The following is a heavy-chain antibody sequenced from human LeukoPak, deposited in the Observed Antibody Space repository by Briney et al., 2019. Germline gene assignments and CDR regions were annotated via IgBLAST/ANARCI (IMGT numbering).Heavy chain of an antibody. Sequence: ASVKVSCKASGYTFTVYYMHWVRQAPGQGLEWMGWINPNSGGTHYAQKFQGRVTMTRDTSISTAYMELSRLRSDDTAVYYCARTYSSGYYPFDYWGQGTLVTVSS. CDR3: ARTYSSGYYPFDY. J-gene: IGHJ4*02. CDR1: GYTFTVYY. D-gene: IGHD3-22*01. CDR2: INPNSGGT. V-gene: IGHV1-2*02.